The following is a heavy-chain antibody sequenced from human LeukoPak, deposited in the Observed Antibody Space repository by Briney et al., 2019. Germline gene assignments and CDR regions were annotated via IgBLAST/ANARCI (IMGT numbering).Heavy chain of an antibody. CDR3: ARETDTAIDY. CDR2: IYHSGST. J-gene: IGHJ4*02. Sequence: PSETLSLTCAVSGGSISSGGYSWSWIRQPPGKGLEWIGYIYHSGSTYYNPSLKSRVTISVDRSKNQFSLKLSSVTAADTVVYYCARETDTAIDYWGQGTLVTVSS. CDR1: GGSISSGGYS. D-gene: IGHD5-18*01. V-gene: IGHV4-30-2*01.